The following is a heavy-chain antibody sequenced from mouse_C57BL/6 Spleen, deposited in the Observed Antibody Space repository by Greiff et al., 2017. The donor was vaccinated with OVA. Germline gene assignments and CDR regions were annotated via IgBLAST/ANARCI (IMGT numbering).Heavy chain of an antibody. CDR3: ARSYYDYPLGY. CDR1: GFTFTDYY. J-gene: IGHJ4*01. D-gene: IGHD2-4*01. V-gene: IGHV7-3*01. Sequence: EVQLQESGGGLVQPGGSLSLSCAASGFTFTDYYMSWVRQPPGKALEWLGFIRNKANGYTTEYSASVKGRFTISRDNSQSILYLQMNALRAEDSATYYCARSYYDYPLGYWGQGTSVTVSS. CDR2: IRNKANGYTT.